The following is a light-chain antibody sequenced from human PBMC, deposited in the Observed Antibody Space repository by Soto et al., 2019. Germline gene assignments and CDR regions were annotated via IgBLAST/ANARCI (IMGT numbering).Light chain of an antibody. CDR3: TSYTTSSTRV. Sequence: QSALTQPRSVSGSPGQSITISCTGSSSDVGGYNYVSWYQQHPGKVPKLIIYEVTNRPSGVSNRFSGSKSGNTASLIISGLQAEDEADYYCTSYTTSSTRVFGTGTKLTVL. V-gene: IGLV2-14*01. J-gene: IGLJ1*01. CDR1: SSDVGGYNY. CDR2: EVT.